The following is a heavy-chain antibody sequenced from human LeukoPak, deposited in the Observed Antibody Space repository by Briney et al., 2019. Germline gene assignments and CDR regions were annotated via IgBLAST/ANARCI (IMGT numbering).Heavy chain of an antibody. Sequence: GGSLRLSCAASGFTFSHYAINWVRQAPGKGLEWVSAIGANGDTFYADSVRGRFTISRDNSNNAVHLQMNSLRVDDSAIYYCAKRGPGPVVGSYDYWGQGTLVTVSS. CDR2: IGANGDT. V-gene: IGHV3-23*01. D-gene: IGHD6-19*01. CDR1: GFTFSHYA. J-gene: IGHJ4*02. CDR3: AKRGPGPVVGSYDY.